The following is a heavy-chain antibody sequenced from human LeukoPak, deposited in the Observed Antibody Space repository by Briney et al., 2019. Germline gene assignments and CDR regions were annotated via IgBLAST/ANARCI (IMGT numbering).Heavy chain of an antibody. CDR1: GFTFSSYE. D-gene: IGHD5-18*01. Sequence: GGSLRLSCAASGFTFSSYEMNWVRQAPGKGLEWVSYISSSGSTIYYADSVKGRFTISRDNAKNSLYLQMNSLRAEDTAVYYCARAGYSYGYWFDYWAREPWSPSPQ. V-gene: IGHV3-48*03. CDR2: ISSSGSTI. CDR3: ARAGYSYGYWFDY. J-gene: IGHJ4*02.